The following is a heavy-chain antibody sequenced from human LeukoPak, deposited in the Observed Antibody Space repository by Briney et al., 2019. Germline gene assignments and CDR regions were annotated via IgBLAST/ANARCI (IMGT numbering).Heavy chain of an antibody. Sequence: AGGSLRLSCAASDFTFSSFSMNWVRQAPGKGLEWVSSIISSSIYIYYVDSVKGRFTISRDNAKNSLYLQMNSLRAEDTAVYYCARVRDTALAEAFDIWGQGTMVTVSS. V-gene: IGHV3-21*01. CDR1: DFTFSSFS. J-gene: IGHJ3*02. CDR3: ARVRDTALAEAFDI. CDR2: IISSSIYI. D-gene: IGHD5-18*01.